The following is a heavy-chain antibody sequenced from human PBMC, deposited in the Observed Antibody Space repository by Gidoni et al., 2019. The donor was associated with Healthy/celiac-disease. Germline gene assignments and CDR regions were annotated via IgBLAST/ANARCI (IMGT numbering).Heavy chain of an antibody. J-gene: IGHJ5*02. V-gene: IGHV3-30*04. CDR3: ARGGQSYYDSSGYLNWFDP. Sequence: QVQLVESGGGVVQPGRSLRRSCAASGFTFSSYAMHWVRQAPGKGLEWVAVISYDGSKKYYADSVKGRFTISRDNSKNTLYLQMNSLRAEDTAVYSCARGGQSYYDSSGYLNWFDPWGQGTLVTVSS. D-gene: IGHD3-22*01. CDR1: GFTFSSYA. CDR2: ISYDGSKK.